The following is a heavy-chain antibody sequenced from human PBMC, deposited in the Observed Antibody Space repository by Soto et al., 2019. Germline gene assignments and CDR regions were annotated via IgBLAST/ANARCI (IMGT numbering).Heavy chain of an antibody. CDR3: ARKILGSTSRPDYWYFDL. J-gene: IGHJ2*01. D-gene: IGHD1-1*01. CDR2: ISGGGDAT. V-gene: IGHV3-23*01. Sequence: EVQLSKSGGGLVQPGGSLRLSCAGSGFTFINYAMNWVRQAPGKGLEWVSSISGGGDATFFANSVRGRFTISRDHSDNTVTLQMNSLGVDDTAVYYCARKILGSTSRPDYWYFDLWGRGTRVTVSS. CDR1: GFTFINYA.